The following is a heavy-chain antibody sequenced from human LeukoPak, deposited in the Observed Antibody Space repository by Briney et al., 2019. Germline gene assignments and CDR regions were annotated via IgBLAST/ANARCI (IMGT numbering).Heavy chain of an antibody. CDR2: IIPIFGTA. V-gene: IGHV1-69*06. CDR3: ARMIQYYYGSGSYLYP. D-gene: IGHD3-10*01. CDR1: GGTFSSYA. Sequence: ASVKVSCKASGGTFSSYAISWVRPAPGQGLEWMGGIIPIFGTANYAQKFQGRVTITADKSTSTAYMELSSLRSEDTAVYYCARMIQYYYGSGSYLYPWGQGTLVTVSS. J-gene: IGHJ5*02.